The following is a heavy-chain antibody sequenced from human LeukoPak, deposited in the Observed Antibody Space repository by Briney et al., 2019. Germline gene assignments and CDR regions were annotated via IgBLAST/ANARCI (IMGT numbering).Heavy chain of an antibody. Sequence: PGGSLRLSCEASGFIFSNYAVHWVRQAPGKGLEWVAFIRYDGSNKYYADSVKGRFTISRDNSKNTLYLQMNSLRAEDTAVYYCAKDYYDSSGTMDYWGQGTLVTVSS. CDR1: GFIFSNYA. CDR2: IRYDGSNK. D-gene: IGHD3-22*01. CDR3: AKDYYDSSGTMDY. V-gene: IGHV3-30*02. J-gene: IGHJ4*02.